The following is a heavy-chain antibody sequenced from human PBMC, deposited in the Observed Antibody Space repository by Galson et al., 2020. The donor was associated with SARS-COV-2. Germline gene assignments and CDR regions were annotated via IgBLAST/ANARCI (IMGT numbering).Heavy chain of an antibody. CDR3: AKDMRVSSGWFLGYYYGMDV. Sequence: SLKISCAASGFTFDDYAMHWVRQAPGKGLEWVSGISWNSGSIGYADSVKGRFTISRDNAKNSLYLQMNSLRAEDTALYYCAKDMRVSSGWFLGYYYGMDVWGQGTTVTVSS. D-gene: IGHD6-19*01. J-gene: IGHJ6*02. V-gene: IGHV3-9*01. CDR2: ISWNSGSI. CDR1: GFTFDDYA.